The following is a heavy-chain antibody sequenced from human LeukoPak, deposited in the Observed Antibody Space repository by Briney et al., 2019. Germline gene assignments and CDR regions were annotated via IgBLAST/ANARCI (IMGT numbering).Heavy chain of an antibody. D-gene: IGHD4-23*01. CDR3: ARRWSYYFDY. CDR1: GYTFTSYD. Sequence: ASVKVSCKASGYTFTSYDINWVRQATGRGLEWTGWMNPNSGNTGYAQKFQGRVTITRNTSISTAYMELSSLRSEDTAVYYCARRWSYYFDYWGQGTLVTVSS. CDR2: MNPNSGNT. V-gene: IGHV1-8*03. J-gene: IGHJ4*02.